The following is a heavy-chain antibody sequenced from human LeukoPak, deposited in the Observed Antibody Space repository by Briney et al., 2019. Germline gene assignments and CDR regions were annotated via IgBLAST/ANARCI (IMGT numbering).Heavy chain of an antibody. J-gene: IGHJ4*02. CDR3: QTYFYDTSGYYYIDQ. D-gene: IGHD3-22*01. CDR1: GFTFGDYA. CDR2: IRSKGYGGTT. V-gene: IGHV3-49*04. Sequence: GGSLRLSCTTSGFTFGDYAMSWVRQAPGKGLEWVGFIRSKGYGGTTEYAASVKGRSTISRDDSKSIAYLQMNSLKTEDTAVYYCQTYFYDTSGYYYIDQWGQGTLVTVSS.